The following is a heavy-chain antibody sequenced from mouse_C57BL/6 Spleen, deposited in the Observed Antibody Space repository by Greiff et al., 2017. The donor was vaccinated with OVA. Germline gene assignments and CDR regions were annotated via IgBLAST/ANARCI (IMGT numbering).Heavy chain of an antibody. CDR3: ARCPYYGSSCGYFDY. CDR2: INPNNGGT. J-gene: IGHJ2*01. Sequence: EVQLQQSGPELVKPGASVKISCKASGYTFTDYYMNWVKQSHGKSLEWIGDINPNNGGTSYNQKFKGKATLTVDKSSSTAYMELRSLTSEDSAVYYCARCPYYGSSCGYFDYWGQGTTLTVSS. D-gene: IGHD1-1*01. V-gene: IGHV1-26*01. CDR1: GYTFTDYY.